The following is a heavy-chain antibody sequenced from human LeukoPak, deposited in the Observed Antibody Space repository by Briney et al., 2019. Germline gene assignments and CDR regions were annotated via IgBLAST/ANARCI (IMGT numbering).Heavy chain of an antibody. CDR3: ARGGPRGDYYYYMDV. Sequence: ASVKVSCKASGDTFTGYYMHWVRQAPGQGLEWMGWINPNSGGTNYAQKFQGRVTMTRDTSISTAYMELSRLRSDDTAVYYCARGGPRGDYYYYMDVWGKGTTVTISS. CDR2: INPNSGGT. V-gene: IGHV1-2*02. D-gene: IGHD3-10*01. J-gene: IGHJ6*03. CDR1: GDTFTGYY.